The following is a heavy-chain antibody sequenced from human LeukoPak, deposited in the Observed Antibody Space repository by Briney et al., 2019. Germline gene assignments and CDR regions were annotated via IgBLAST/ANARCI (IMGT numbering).Heavy chain of an antibody. Sequence: PSETLSLTCSVSGGSISSSSYYWGWIRQPPGKGLEWIGSIYYRGSTYYNPSLRSRVTISVDTSKNQFSLKLTSVTAVDTAVYYCARTGVVATSYFFDYWGHGTLVTVSS. CDR3: ARTGVVATSYFFDY. CDR1: GGSISSSSYY. D-gene: IGHD5-12*01. V-gene: IGHV4-39*07. CDR2: IYYRGST. J-gene: IGHJ4*01.